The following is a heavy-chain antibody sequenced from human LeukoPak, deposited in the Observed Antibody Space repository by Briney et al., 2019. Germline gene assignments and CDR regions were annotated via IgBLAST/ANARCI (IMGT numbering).Heavy chain of an antibody. Sequence: PGGSLRLSCAASGFTVSSNYMSWVRQAPGKGLEWVSVIYSGGSTYYADSVKGRFTISRDNSKNTLYLQMNSLRAEDTAVYYSASRGDYCSSIGCPSWGQGTLVTVSS. CDR1: GFTVSSNY. D-gene: IGHD2-2*01. CDR3: ASRGDYCSSIGCPS. CDR2: IYSGGST. V-gene: IGHV3-53*01. J-gene: IGHJ5*02.